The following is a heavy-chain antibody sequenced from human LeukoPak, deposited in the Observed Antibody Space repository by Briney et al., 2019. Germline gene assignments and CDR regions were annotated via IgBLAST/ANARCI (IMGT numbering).Heavy chain of an antibody. V-gene: IGHV1-18*01. D-gene: IGHD6-19*01. CDR2: ISAYNGNT. J-gene: IGHJ5*02. CDR3: ARVLQYSSGWYWFDP. Sequence: ASVKVSCKASGYTFTSYGISWVRQAPGQGLEWMGWISAYNGNTNYAQKLQGRVTMTTDTSTSTAYMGLRSLRSDDTAVYYCARVLQYSSGWYWFDPWGQGTLVTVSS. CDR1: GYTFTSYG.